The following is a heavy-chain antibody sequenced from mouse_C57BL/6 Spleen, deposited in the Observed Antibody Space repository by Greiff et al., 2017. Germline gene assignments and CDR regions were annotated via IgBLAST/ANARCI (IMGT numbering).Heavy chain of an antibody. J-gene: IGHJ2*01. D-gene: IGHD2-2*01. CDR2: ISYDGSN. Sequence: EVQLQQSGRGLVKPSQSLSLTCSVTGYSITSGYYWNWIRQFPGNKLEWMGYISYDGSNNYNPSLKNRISITRDTSKNQFFLKLNSVTTEDTATYYCARDNGYYFDYWGQGTTRTVSS. V-gene: IGHV3-6*01. CDR3: ARDNGYYFDY. CDR1: GYSITSGYY.